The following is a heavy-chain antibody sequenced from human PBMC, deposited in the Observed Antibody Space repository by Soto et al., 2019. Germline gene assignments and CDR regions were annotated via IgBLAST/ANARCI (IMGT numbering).Heavy chain of an antibody. D-gene: IGHD1-7*01. CDR2: IYYSGST. J-gene: IGHJ6*02. Sequence: SETLSLTCTVSGGSISSGGYYWSWIRQHPGKGLEWIGYIYYSGSTYYNPSLKSRVTISVDTSKNQFSLKLSSVTAADTAVYYCARGTTGSYGMDVWGQGTTVTVSS. CDR3: ARGTTGSYGMDV. V-gene: IGHV4-31*03. CDR1: GGSISSGGYY.